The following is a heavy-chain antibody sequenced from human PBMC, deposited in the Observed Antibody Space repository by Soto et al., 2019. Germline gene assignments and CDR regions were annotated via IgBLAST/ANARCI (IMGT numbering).Heavy chain of an antibody. V-gene: IGHV6-1*01. CDR2: TYYRSKWYN. D-gene: IGHD5-18*01. Sequence: TLSLTCAISGDSVSSNSAAWNWIRQSPSRGLEWLGRTYYRSKWYNDYAVSVKSRITINPDTSKNQFSLQLNSVTPEDTAVYYCARTPISEGNTYGYRVNWFDPWGQGTLVTVSS. CDR1: GDSVSSNSAA. J-gene: IGHJ5*02. CDR3: ARTPISEGNTYGYRVNWFDP.